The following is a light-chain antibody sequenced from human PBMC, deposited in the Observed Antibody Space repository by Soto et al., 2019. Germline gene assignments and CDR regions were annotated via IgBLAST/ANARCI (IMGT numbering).Light chain of an antibody. V-gene: IGLV2-11*01. CDR3: SSYTSSSTLYV. CDR1: NSDVGAYNY. Sequence: QSALTQPHSVSGSPGQSVAISCTGTNSDVGAYNYVSWYQHHPGNAPKLIIHDVYKRPSGVPDRFSASKSGNTASLTISGLQIEDEADYYCSSYTSSSTLYVFGTGTKLTVL. J-gene: IGLJ1*01. CDR2: DVY.